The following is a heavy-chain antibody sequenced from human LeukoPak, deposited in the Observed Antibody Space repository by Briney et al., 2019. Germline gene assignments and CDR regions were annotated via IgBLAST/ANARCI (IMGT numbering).Heavy chain of an antibody. D-gene: IGHD3-10*01. V-gene: IGHV3-23*01. J-gene: IGHJ3*02. Sequence: PGGSLRLSCAASGFTFSSYAMSWVRQAPGKGLEWVSAISGSGGSTYYADSVKGRSTISRDNSKNTLYLQMNSLRAEDTAVYYCAIRPYYYGSGTPPGAFDIWGQGTMVTVSS. CDR3: AIRPYYYGSGTPPGAFDI. CDR2: ISGSGGST. CDR1: GFTFSSYA.